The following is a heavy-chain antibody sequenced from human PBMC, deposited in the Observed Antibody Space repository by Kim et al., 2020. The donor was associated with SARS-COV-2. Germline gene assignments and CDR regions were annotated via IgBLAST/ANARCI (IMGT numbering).Heavy chain of an antibody. D-gene: IGHD3-10*01. J-gene: IGHJ3*02. V-gene: IGHV3-30*18. CDR3: AKDLWFESTSDAFDI. CDR2: ISYDGSNK. Sequence: GGSLRLSCAASGFTFSSYGMHWVRQAPGKGLEWVAVISYDGSNKYYADSVKGRFTISRDNSKNTLYLQMNSLRAEDTAVYYCAKDLWFESTSDAFDIWGQGTMVTVSS. CDR1: GFTFSSYG.